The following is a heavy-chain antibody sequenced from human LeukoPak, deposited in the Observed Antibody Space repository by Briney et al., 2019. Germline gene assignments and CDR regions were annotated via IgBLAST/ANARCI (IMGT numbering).Heavy chain of an antibody. CDR3: ARGTLGYYDFWRQDY. Sequence: ASVKVSCKASGYTFTSYGISWVRQAPGQGLEWMGWISAYNGNTNYAQKLQGRVTMTTDTSTSTAYMELSRLRSDGTAVYYCARGTLGYYDFWRQDYWGQGTLVTVSS. CDR1: GYTFTSYG. V-gene: IGHV1-18*01. D-gene: IGHD3-3*01. J-gene: IGHJ4*02. CDR2: ISAYNGNT.